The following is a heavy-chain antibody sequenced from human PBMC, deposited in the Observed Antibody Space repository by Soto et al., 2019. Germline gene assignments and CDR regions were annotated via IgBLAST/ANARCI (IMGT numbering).Heavy chain of an antibody. Sequence: SETLSLTCTVSGGSFNKYFWNWIRQPPGKGLERIGDIFHTGSTNYNPSLKSRVSITVDTSKNQFSLKLNSVTAADTAIYYCARTLDTYYHDSRGYCPLEYWGQGIQVTFAS. CDR3: ARTLDTYYHDSRGYCPLEY. J-gene: IGHJ4*02. CDR1: GGSFNKYF. V-gene: IGHV4-59*01. D-gene: IGHD3-22*01. CDR2: IFHTGST.